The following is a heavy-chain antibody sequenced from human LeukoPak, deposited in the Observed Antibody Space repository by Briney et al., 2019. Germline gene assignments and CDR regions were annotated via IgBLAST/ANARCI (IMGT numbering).Heavy chain of an antibody. J-gene: IGHJ4*02. CDR3: ARGGLTIAEATTSWYLDY. V-gene: IGHV3-33*01. CDR2: TWYDGSNK. Sequence: RSLRLSCAASGFTFSIYGMHWVRQAQGKGLEWVALTWYDGSNKNYADSVKGRFTISRDNSKNTLYLQMNSLRGEDTAVYYCARGGLTIAEATTSWYLDYWGQRTLVTVSS. D-gene: IGHD1-26*01. CDR1: GFTFSIYG.